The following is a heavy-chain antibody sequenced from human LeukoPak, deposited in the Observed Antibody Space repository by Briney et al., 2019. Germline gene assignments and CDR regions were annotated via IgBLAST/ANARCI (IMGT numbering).Heavy chain of an antibody. Sequence: GGSVRLSCEASGFTFSSYWMSWVRQAPGKGLEWVANIKEDGSEKNYVDSVKGRFTISRDNAKNSLYLQMNSLRAEDTAVYYCAKGGGRHVEYWGQGNLVTVSS. CDR1: GFTFSSYW. V-gene: IGHV3-7*05. CDR3: AKGGGRHVEY. CDR2: IKEDGSEK. J-gene: IGHJ4*02. D-gene: IGHD2/OR15-2a*01.